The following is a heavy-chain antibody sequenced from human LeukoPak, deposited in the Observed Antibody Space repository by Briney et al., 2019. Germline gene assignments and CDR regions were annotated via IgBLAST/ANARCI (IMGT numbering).Heavy chain of an antibody. CDR1: GGSFSGYY. Sequence: PSETLSLTCAVYGGSFSGYYWSWIRQPPGKGLEWIGEINHSGSTNYNPSLKRRVTISVDTSKNQFSLKLSSVTAADTAVYYCARGRAARLHYWGQGTLVTVSS. J-gene: IGHJ4*02. D-gene: IGHD6-6*01. CDR2: INHSGST. CDR3: ARGRAARLHY. V-gene: IGHV4-34*01.